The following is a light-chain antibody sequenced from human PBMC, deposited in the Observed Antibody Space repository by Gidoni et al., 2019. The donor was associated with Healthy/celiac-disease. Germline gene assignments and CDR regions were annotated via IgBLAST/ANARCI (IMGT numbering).Light chain of an antibody. V-gene: IGKV3-11*01. J-gene: IGKJ2*04. CDR2: DVS. Sequence: EIVLTQSPATLSLSPGERATLSCRASQSVSSYLAWYQQKPGQAPRLLIYDVSNRATGIPARFSGSGSGTDFTLTISSLEPEDFAVYYCQQRSNWRCSFGQGTKLEIK. CDR1: QSVSSY. CDR3: QQRSNWRCS.